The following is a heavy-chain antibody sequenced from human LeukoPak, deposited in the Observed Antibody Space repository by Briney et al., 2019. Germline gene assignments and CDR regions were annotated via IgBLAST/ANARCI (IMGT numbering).Heavy chain of an antibody. J-gene: IGHJ4*02. V-gene: IGHV1-8*01. CDR1: GYTFTSYD. CDR2: MNPNSGNT. Sequence: VASVKVSCTASGYTFTSYDINWVRQATGQGLEWMGWMNPNSGNTGYAQKFQGRVTMTRNTSISTAYMELSSLRSEDTAVYYCARGLGAAAAPDYWGQGTLVTVSS. CDR3: ARGLGAAAAPDY. D-gene: IGHD6-13*01.